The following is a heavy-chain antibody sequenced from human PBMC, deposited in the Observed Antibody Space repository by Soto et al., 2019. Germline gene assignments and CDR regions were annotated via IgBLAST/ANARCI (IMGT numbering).Heavy chain of an antibody. Sequence: SETLSLTCSVSGGSISSFTYYWGWIRQPPGKGLEWIGTVYYNENTYYNPSLKSRVTITVDTAKNQFSLNLRSVTAADTAMYFFSRRERYYGSPGWFDPWGPGTLVTVSS. J-gene: IGHJ5*02. CDR3: SRRERYYGSPGWFDP. V-gene: IGHV4-39*01. D-gene: IGHD3-10*01. CDR1: GGSISSFTYY. CDR2: VYYNENT.